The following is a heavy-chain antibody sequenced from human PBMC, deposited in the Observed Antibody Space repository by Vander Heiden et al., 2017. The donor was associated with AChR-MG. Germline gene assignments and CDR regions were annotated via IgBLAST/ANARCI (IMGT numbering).Heavy chain of an antibody. Sequence: EVQLLESGGDLVQPGGSLRLSCAVAGLTFRSYAMSWVRQAPGKGLEWVSGISDSGGNTYYADSVKGRFTISRDNSKNALYLQMNSLRAEDTAIYYCAKDRSSRASYVLDIWGQGTMVTVSS. CDR1: GLTFRSYA. J-gene: IGHJ3*02. V-gene: IGHV3-23*01. CDR2: ISDSGGNT. D-gene: IGHD1-26*01. CDR3: AKDRSSRASYVLDI.